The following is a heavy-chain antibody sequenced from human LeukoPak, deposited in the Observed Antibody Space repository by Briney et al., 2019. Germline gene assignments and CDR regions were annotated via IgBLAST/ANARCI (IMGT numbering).Heavy chain of an antibody. V-gene: IGHV1-69*13. Sequence: SVKVSCKASGGTFSSYAISWVRQAPGQGLEWMGGIIPIFGTANYAQKFQGRVTITADESTSTAYMELSSLRSEDTAVYYCARDWYYDFWSGYYVDDAFDIWGQGTMVTVSS. CDR1: GGTFSSYA. J-gene: IGHJ3*02. D-gene: IGHD3-3*01. CDR3: ARDWYYDFWSGYYVDDAFDI. CDR2: IIPIFGTA.